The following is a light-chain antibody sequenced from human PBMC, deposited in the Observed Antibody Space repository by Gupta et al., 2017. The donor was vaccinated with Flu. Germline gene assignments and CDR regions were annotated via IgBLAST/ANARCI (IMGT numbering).Light chain of an antibody. V-gene: IGLV3-19*01. CDR1: SLRGYY. J-gene: IGLJ3*02. Sequence: SSELTQDPAVSVALGQTVRITCQGDSLRGYYASWYQQKPRHAHALVIYGKNNRPSGIPGRISGSRSGNTASLTITGAQAEDEADYYCNSRDSSGKHQVFGGGTKLTVL. CDR2: GKN. CDR3: NSRDSSGKHQV.